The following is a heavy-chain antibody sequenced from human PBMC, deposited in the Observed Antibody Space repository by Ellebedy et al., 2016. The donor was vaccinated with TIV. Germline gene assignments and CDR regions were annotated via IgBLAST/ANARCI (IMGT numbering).Heavy chain of an antibody. Sequence: MPSETLSLTCTVSGGSISSSSYYWGWIRQPPGKGLEWIGSVYYSGSTYYNPSLKSRVTISVDTSKNQFSLKLSSVTAADTAVYYCARHKRVGATYWYFDLWGRGTLVTVSS. V-gene: IGHV4-39*01. D-gene: IGHD1-26*01. CDR1: GGSISSSSYY. CDR3: ARHKRVGATYWYFDL. J-gene: IGHJ2*01. CDR2: VYYSGST.